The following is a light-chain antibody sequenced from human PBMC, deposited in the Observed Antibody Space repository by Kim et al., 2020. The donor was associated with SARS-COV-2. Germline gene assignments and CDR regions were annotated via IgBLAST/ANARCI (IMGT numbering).Light chain of an antibody. V-gene: IGLV1-40*01. CDR2: SNN. J-gene: IGLJ1*01. CDR1: SPNIGAGYD. Sequence: QSVLAQPPSVSGAPGQRVTISCTGTSPNIGAGYDVHWYQQLPGAAPTLLIYSNNKRPAGISDRFSASKSATSASLTIAGLQAEDEADYYCQSYDSSLSGFFFGTGTKVTVL. CDR3: QSYDSSLSGFF.